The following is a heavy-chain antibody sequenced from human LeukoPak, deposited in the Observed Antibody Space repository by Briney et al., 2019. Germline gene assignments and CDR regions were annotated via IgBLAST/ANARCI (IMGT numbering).Heavy chain of an antibody. CDR2: ISYDGSNK. CDR3: ARDPEDFWSGSSYFQH. CDR1: GFTFSSYA. V-gene: IGHV3-30-3*01. Sequence: GGSLRLSCAASGFTFSSYAMHWVRQAPGKGLERVTVISYDGSNKYYADSVKGRFTISRDNSKNTLYLQMNSLRAEDTAVYYCARDPEDFWSGSSYFQHWGQGTLVTVSS. D-gene: IGHD3-3*01. J-gene: IGHJ1*01.